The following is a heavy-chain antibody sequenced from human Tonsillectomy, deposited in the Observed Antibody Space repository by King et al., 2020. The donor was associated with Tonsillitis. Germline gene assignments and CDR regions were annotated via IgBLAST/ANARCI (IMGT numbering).Heavy chain of an antibody. Sequence: VQLQESGPGLVKPSETLSLTCAVSGDSIRNTCWGWVRQPPGKGLEWIGYLCNSGTTNYNSSLKSRITMSLDTSKNQFYLKLNSVTAADTAVYYCARDNRGSLDYWGQGALVTVSS. CDR1: GDSIRNTC. CDR3: ARDNRGSLDY. CDR2: LCNSGTT. J-gene: IGHJ4*02. D-gene: IGHD7-27*01. V-gene: IGHV4-59*01.